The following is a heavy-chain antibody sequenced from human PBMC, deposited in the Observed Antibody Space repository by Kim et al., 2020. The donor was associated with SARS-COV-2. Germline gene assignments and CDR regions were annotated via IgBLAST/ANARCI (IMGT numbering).Heavy chain of an antibody. CDR2: INHSGST. J-gene: IGHJ6*02. CDR1: GGSFSGYY. D-gene: IGHD3-3*01. Sequence: SETLSLTCAVYGGSFSGYYWSWIRQPPGKGLEWIWKINHSGSTNYNPYLKSRVTISVDTSKNQFSLKLSSVTAADTAVYYCASLTIFGVVNEDYYGMDVWGQGTTVTVSS. V-gene: IGHV4-34*01. CDR3: ASLTIFGVVNEDYYGMDV.